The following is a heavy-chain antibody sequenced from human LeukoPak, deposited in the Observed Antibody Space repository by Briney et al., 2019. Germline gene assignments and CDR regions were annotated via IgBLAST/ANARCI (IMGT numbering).Heavy chain of an antibody. CDR1: GGSFSSYY. Sequence: PSETLSLTCTVPGGSFSSYYWSWIRQPPGKGLEWIGYIYYTGSTYYNPSLKSRVTISVDTSKNQFSLELSSLTAADTAVYYCASYGGTSRAFDYWGQGTLVTVSS. D-gene: IGHD1-26*01. CDR3: ASYGGTSRAFDY. V-gene: IGHV4-59*01. J-gene: IGHJ4*02. CDR2: IYYTGST.